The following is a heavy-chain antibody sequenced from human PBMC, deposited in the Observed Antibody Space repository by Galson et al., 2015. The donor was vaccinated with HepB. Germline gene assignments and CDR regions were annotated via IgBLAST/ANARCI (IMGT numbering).Heavy chain of an antibody. D-gene: IGHD2-2*01. Sequence: QSGAEVKKPGESLMISCKSSGYSFTPYWIAWVRQMPGKGLEWMGIIYPGDSDTRYSPSFQGQLTISADKSISTAYLQWSSLKASDTAMYYCARSRYCTSTSCWNKGDAFDIWGQGTMVSVSS. CDR1: GYSFTPYW. J-gene: IGHJ3*02. V-gene: IGHV5-51*03. CDR3: ARSRYCTSTSCWNKGDAFDI. CDR2: IYPGDSDT.